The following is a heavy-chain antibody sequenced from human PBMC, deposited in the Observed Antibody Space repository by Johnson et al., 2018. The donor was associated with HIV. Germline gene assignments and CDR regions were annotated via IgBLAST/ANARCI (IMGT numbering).Heavy chain of an antibody. CDR3: ARAVGISWVVNDAFDI. J-gene: IGHJ3*02. Sequence: VQLVESGGGLAKPAWSPRLSCAASQFTFSRYYMNCVRQAPGKGLEWVSGINWNGGSTGYADSVKGRFTISRDNAKNSLYLQMNSLRAEDTALYYCARAVGISWVVNDAFDIWGQGTMVTVSS. CDR2: INWNGGST. V-gene: IGHV3-20*04. D-gene: IGHD2-15*01. CDR1: QFTFSRYY.